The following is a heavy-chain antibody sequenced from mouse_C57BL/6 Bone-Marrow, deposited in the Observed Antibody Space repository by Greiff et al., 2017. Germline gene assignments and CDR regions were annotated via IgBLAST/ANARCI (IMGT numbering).Heavy chain of an antibody. CDR1: GYTFTSYW. Sequence: EVQLQQSGTVLARPGASVKMSCKTSGYTFTSYWMHWLKQRPGQGLEWIGAIYPGNSDTSYNQKFKGKAKLTAVTSASTAYMELSSLTNEDSAVYYCTPLLWLRGDYWGQGTTLTVSS. J-gene: IGHJ2*01. D-gene: IGHD2-9*01. CDR2: IYPGNSDT. V-gene: IGHV1-5*01. CDR3: TPLLWLRGDY.